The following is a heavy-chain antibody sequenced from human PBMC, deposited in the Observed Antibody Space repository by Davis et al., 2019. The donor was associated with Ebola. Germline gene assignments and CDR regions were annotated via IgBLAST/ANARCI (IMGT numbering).Heavy chain of an antibody. V-gene: IGHV3-11*01. CDR1: GFTFSDYY. CDR3: ARDHQQLVLGTFHYFDY. Sequence: GESLKISCAASGFTFSDYYMSWIRQAPGKGLEWVSYISSSGSTIYYADSVKGRFTISRDNAKNSLYLQMNSLRAEDTAVYYCARDHQQLVLGTFHYFDYWGQGTLVTVSS. J-gene: IGHJ4*02. CDR2: ISSSGSTI. D-gene: IGHD6-13*01.